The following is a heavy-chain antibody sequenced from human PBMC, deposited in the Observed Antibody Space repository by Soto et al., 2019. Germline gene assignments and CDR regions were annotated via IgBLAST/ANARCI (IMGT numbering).Heavy chain of an antibody. V-gene: IGHV3-30-3*01. CDR2: KSYDGSNK. CDR3: ARETYYYDSSGKGMFDY. D-gene: IGHD3-22*01. J-gene: IGHJ4*02. CDR1: GFTFSSYA. Sequence: QVQLVESGGGVVQPGRSLRLSCAASGFTFSSYAMHWVRQAPGKGLEWVAVKSYDGSNKYYADSVKGRFTISRDNSKNTLYLQMNSLRAEDTAVYYCARETYYYDSSGKGMFDYWGQGTLVTVSS.